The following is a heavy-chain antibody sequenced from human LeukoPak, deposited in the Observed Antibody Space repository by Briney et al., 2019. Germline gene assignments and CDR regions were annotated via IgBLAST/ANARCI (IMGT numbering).Heavy chain of an antibody. CDR2: IIPIFGTA. CDR3: ARDTPVGGSYYYYYMDV. J-gene: IGHJ6*03. CDR1: GGTFSSYA. Sequence: ASVTVSCKASGGTFSSYAISWVRQAPGQGLEWMGRIIPIFGTANYAQKFQGRVTITADKSTSTAYMELSSLRSEDTAVYYCARDTPVGGSYYYYYMDVWGKGTTVTVSS. V-gene: IGHV1-69*06. D-gene: IGHD3-16*01.